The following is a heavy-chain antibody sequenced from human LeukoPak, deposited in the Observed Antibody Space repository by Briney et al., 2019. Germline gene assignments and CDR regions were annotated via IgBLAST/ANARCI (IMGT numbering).Heavy chain of an antibody. J-gene: IGHJ4*02. D-gene: IGHD3-10*01. CDR2: IRSDGSST. CDR3: ARASGSGSHYPFDY. CDR1: GFTFSSYW. V-gene: IGHV3-74*01. Sequence: GGSLRLSCAASGFTFSSYWMHWVRQAPGKGLVWVSHIRSDGSSTNYADSVKGRFTISRDNAKSTLYLQMNSLRAGDTAVYYCARASGSGSHYPFDYWGQGTLVTISS.